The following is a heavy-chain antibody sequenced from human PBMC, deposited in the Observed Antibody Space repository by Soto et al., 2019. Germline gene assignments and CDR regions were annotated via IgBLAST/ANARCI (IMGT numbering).Heavy chain of an antibody. D-gene: IGHD3-16*01. CDR3: ATVPRGSRYFYYLDV. CDR2: VSHNTGNT. Sequence: QVQLVQSGAEVKKPRASVMVSCEASGDTFTNYEINWVRQATGQGLEWLGWVSHNTGNTGYAQRFQGRDSMTANPSISTAYMELSSLKSEDPAVYYCATVPRGSRYFYYLDVWGKGTTVIVSS. V-gene: IGHV1-8*01. CDR1: GDTFTNYE. J-gene: IGHJ6*03.